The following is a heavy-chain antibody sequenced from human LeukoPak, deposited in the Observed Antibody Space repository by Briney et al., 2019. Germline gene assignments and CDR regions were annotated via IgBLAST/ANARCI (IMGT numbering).Heavy chain of an antibody. J-gene: IGHJ4*02. D-gene: IGHD3-3*01. Sequence: GGSLRLSCAASGFTVSSNYLSWVRQAPGKGLEWVSVIFSGGSTYYADSLKGRFTIPRDSSKNTVYLQMNSLRAEDTAVYYCAGTPRGVYYFDYWGQGTLVTVSS. CDR2: IFSGGST. CDR1: GFTVSSNY. CDR3: AGTPRGVYYFDY. V-gene: IGHV3-53*01.